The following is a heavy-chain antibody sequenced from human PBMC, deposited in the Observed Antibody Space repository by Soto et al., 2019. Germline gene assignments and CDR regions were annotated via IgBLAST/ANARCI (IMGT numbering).Heavy chain of an antibody. J-gene: IGHJ6*02. V-gene: IGHV4-31*03. Sequence: TLSLTCTVSGGSISSGGYYWSWIRQHPGQGLEWIGYIYYSGSTYYNPSLQSRVTISVDTSKNQFSLKLSSVTAADTAVYYCARANSSSPYYYYYGMDVWGQGTTVTVSS. CDR2: IYYSGST. D-gene: IGHD6-6*01. CDR1: GGSISSGGYY. CDR3: ARANSSSPYYYYYGMDV.